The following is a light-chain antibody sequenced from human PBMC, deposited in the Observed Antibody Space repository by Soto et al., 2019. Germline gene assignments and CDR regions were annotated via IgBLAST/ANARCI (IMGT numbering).Light chain of an antibody. CDR3: QPYGSSPWT. J-gene: IGKJ1*01. CDR2: GAS. CDR1: QSVSSSY. Sequence: EIVLTQSPGTLSLSPGERATLSCRASQSVSSSYLAWYQQKPGQAPRLLIYGASSRATGIPDRFSGSGSGTDVTLTISRLEPEDFAVYYCQPYGSSPWTFGQGTKVEIK. V-gene: IGKV3-20*01.